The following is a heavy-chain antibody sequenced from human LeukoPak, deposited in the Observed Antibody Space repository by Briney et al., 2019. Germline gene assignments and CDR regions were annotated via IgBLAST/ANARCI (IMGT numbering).Heavy chain of an antibody. J-gene: IGHJ3*02. CDR2: ISNTGSTI. CDR3: ARGAGYDNPWKDAFDI. CDR1: GFTFSNSD. V-gene: IGHV3-48*03. Sequence: PGGSLRLSCAASGFTFSNSDMNWVRQAPGKGLEWLSYISNTGSTIYYADSVKGRFTISRDNAKNSLYLQMNSLRAEDTAVYYCARGAGYDNPWKDAFDIWGQGTMVTVSS. D-gene: IGHD3-9*01.